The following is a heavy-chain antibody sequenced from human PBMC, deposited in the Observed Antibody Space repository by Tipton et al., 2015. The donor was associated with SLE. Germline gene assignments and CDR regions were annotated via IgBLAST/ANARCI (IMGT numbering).Heavy chain of an antibody. D-gene: IGHD6-19*01. CDR3: ARAQRLPGYSSGWFGAFDI. V-gene: IGHV4-4*07. CDR1: DGSISSYY. CDR2: IYTFGNT. J-gene: IGHJ3*02. Sequence: TLSLTCTVSDGSISSYYWTWIRQPAGKGLEWIGRIYTFGNTNYNPSLKSRVTMSVDTSKNQISLKLSSVTAADTAVYYCARAQRLPGYSSGWFGAFDIWGQGTMVTVSS.